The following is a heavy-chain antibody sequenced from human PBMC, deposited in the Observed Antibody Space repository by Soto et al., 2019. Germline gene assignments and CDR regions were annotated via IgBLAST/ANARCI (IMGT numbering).Heavy chain of an antibody. Sequence: PSETLSLTCTISGGSISSSSYYWGWIRQPPGKGLEWIGSIYYSGSTYYNPSLKSRVTISVDTSKNQFSLKLSSVTAADTAVYYCARCNKYYDFWSGYPSEVYYMDVWGKGTTVTVSS. D-gene: IGHD3-3*01. J-gene: IGHJ6*03. CDR3: ARCNKYYDFWSGYPSEVYYMDV. CDR1: GGSISSSSYY. CDR2: IYYSGST. V-gene: IGHV4-39*01.